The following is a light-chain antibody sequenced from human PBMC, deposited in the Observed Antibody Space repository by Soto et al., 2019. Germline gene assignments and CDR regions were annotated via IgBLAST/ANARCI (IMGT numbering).Light chain of an antibody. Sequence: SYELTQPPSVSVAPGQTATITCEGRKIGFKSVNWYQQEPGQAPVLVVYDDTARPSGVPARFSASSSGNTATLTISRVEAGDEADYYCQVWHSDDHHYVFGTGTKVTVL. CDR2: DDT. V-gene: IGLV3-21*02. CDR1: KIGFKS. J-gene: IGLJ1*01. CDR3: QVWHSDDHHYV.